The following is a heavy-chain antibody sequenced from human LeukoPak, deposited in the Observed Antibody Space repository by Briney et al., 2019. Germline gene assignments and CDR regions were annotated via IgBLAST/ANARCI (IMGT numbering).Heavy chain of an antibody. D-gene: IGHD6-6*01. V-gene: IGHV3-23*01. J-gene: IGHJ4*02. Sequence: PGGSLRLSCAASGLTFSSYAMSWVRQAPGKGLEWVSAISGSGGSTYYADSVKGRFTISRDNSKNTLYLQMNSLRAEDTAVYYCAKDIYSSSSSGFDYWGQGTLVTVSS. CDR1: GLTFSSYA. CDR3: AKDIYSSSSSGFDY. CDR2: ISGSGGST.